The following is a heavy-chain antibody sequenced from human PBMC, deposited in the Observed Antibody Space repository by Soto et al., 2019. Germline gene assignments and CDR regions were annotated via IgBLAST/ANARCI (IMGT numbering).Heavy chain of an antibody. D-gene: IGHD6-6*01. CDR2: IIPIFGTA. V-gene: IGHV1-69*01. J-gene: IGHJ5*02. Sequence: VKVSCKASGGTFSSYAISWVRQAPGQGLEWMGGIIPIFGTANYAQKSQGRVTITADESTSTAYMEMSSLRSEDTAVYYRARDRELYIAARPSWFDPWGQGTLVTVSS. CDR3: ARDRELYIAARPSWFDP. CDR1: GGTFSSYA.